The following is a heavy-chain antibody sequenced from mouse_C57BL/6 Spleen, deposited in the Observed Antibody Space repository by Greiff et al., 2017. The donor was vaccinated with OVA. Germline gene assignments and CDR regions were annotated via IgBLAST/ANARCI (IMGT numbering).Heavy chain of an antibody. Sequence: QVQLQQSGPGLVQPSQSLSITCTVSGFSLTSYGVHWVRQSPGKGLEWLGVIWRGGSTDYNAAFMSRLSITKDNSKSQVFFKMNSLQADDTAIYYCAKRGGYYVNYYAMDYWGQGTSVTVSS. V-gene: IGHV2-5*01. D-gene: IGHD2-3*01. CDR3: AKRGGYYVNYYAMDY. CDR1: GFSLTSYG. CDR2: IWRGGST. J-gene: IGHJ4*01.